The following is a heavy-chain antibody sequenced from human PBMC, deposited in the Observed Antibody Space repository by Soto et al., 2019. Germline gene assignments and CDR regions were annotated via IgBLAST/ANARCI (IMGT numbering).Heavy chain of an antibody. CDR1: GGSISSGSFY. CDR2: ISNSGSS. CDR3: ARTTFYDISTAYYSLFDY. J-gene: IGHJ4*02. Sequence: QVQLQESGPGLVKPSQTLTLTCTVSGGSISSGSFYWSWIRQHPGKGLEWIGHISNSGSSYYNPSLERLVTISVDTSKNQFSLKLSAVTAADTAVYFCARTTFYDISTAYYSLFDYWGQGTLVTVSS. D-gene: IGHD3-9*01. V-gene: IGHV4-31*01.